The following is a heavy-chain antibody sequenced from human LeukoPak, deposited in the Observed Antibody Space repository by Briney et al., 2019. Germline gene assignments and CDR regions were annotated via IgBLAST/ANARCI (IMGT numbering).Heavy chain of an antibody. CDR1: GFTFSSYS. J-gene: IGHJ4*02. CDR2: ISSSSSYI. Sequence: GGSLRLSCAASGFTFSSYSMDWVRQAPGKGLEWVSSISSSSSYIYYADSVKGRFTISRDNAKNSLYLQMNSLRAEDTAVYYCARVPPVGATGYWGQGTLVTVSS. D-gene: IGHD1-26*01. V-gene: IGHV3-21*01. CDR3: ARVPPVGATGY.